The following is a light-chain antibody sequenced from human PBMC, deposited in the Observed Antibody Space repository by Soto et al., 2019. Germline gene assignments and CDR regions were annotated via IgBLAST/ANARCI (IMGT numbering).Light chain of an antibody. CDR3: QQYGSSPQIT. CDR2: LAS. Sequence: EIVLTQSPATLSSFPGDRVTLSCRASQAVNTRLAWYQHKPGQAPRLLIYLASNRAAGVPARFSGSGSGTDFTLTISRLEPEDFAVYYCQQYGSSPQITFGQGTRLEIK. V-gene: IGKV3-20*01. CDR1: QAVNTR. J-gene: IGKJ5*01.